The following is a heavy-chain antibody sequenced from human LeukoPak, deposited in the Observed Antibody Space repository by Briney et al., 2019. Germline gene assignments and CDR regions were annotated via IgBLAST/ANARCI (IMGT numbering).Heavy chain of an antibody. Sequence: SETLSLTCTVSGGSVSSGSYYGTWIRQPPGKGLEWIGYIYYSGSTNYNPPLKSRVTISVDTSKNQFSLKLSSVTAADTAVYYCARENYYDSTGCRNCLDPWGQGTLVTVSS. CDR3: ARENYYDSTGCRNCLDP. CDR1: GGSVSSGSYY. J-gene: IGHJ5*02. V-gene: IGHV4-61*01. CDR2: IYYSGST. D-gene: IGHD3-22*01.